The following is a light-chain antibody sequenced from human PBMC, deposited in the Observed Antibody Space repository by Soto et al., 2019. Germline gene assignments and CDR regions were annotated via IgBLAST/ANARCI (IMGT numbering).Light chain of an antibody. Sequence: EIVLTPSPGNLVVSPGGRATLSRRASQSASISYIHWYQHKPGQAPRLLMYDATIRATGIPDRFSGSGSETDFTLTISRLEPEDFAVYYCHQHGNSPRTFGQGTKVDIK. J-gene: IGKJ1*01. CDR1: QSASISY. V-gene: IGKV3-20*01. CDR2: DAT. CDR3: HQHGNSPRT.